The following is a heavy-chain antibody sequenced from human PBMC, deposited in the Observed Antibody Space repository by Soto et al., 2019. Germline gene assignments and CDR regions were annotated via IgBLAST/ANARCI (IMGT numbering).Heavy chain of an antibody. J-gene: IGHJ4*02. D-gene: IGHD2-15*01. Sequence: PSDPLSLICTVSGGSISSSSHYWGWIRQPPGKGLEWIGSIYYSGSTYYNPSLKSRVTISVDTSKNQFSLKLSSVTAADTAVYYCADDGWQGNYWGQGTLVTVSS. V-gene: IGHV4-39*01. CDR1: GGSISSSSHY. CDR2: IYYSGST. CDR3: ADDGWQGNY.